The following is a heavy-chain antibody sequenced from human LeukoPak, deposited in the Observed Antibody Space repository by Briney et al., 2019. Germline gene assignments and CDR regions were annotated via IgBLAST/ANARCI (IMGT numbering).Heavy chain of an antibody. CDR2: VYYSGTT. V-gene: IGHV4-59*01. CDR1: NGSITSYY. D-gene: IGHD3-10*01. CDR3: ARGVGYASRNWFDP. Sequence: SETLSLTCNVSNGSITSYYGAWIRQSPRKGLEWIGYVYYSGTTNYNPSLKSRVTISVDTSKNQFSLKLSSVTTADTAVYYCARGVGYASRNWFDPWGHGILVTLSS. J-gene: IGHJ5*02.